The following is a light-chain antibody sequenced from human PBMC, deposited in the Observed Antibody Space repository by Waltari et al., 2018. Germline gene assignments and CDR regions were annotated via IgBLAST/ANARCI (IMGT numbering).Light chain of an antibody. V-gene: IGKV1-6*01. Sequence: AIEMTQSPSSLSASVGDRVTITCRASEDIRNDLGWYQQKPGKAPRLLIFAASTLQSGVPSRFSGSGSGTDFTLTISSLQPEDFATYFCLQDYIFPLTFGGGTTVEI. CDR3: LQDYIFPLT. CDR1: EDIRND. CDR2: AAS. J-gene: IGKJ4*01.